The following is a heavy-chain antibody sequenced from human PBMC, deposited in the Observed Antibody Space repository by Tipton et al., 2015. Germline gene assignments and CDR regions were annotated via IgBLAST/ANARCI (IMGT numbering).Heavy chain of an antibody. CDR1: GDVFSTYI. J-gene: IGHJ6*02. V-gene: IGHV1-69*01. Sequence: QSGAEVKKPGSSVKVSCKASGDVFSTYIFNWVRQAPGQGLEWVGGIIPMLGTADSAQKFQDRATITADESTSTLYLELSRLTSDDTAVYYCARDPDYYGLESPKYYGLKVWGQGTTVTVSS. D-gene: IGHD3-16*01. CDR3: ARDPDYYGLESPKYYGLKV. CDR2: IIPMLGTA.